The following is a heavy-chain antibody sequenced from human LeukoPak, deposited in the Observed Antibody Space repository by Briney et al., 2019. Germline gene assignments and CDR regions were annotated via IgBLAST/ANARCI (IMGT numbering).Heavy chain of an antibody. CDR3: ATAHKYSSSWYNNYYGMDV. Sequence: GGSLRLSCAASGFTFSSYAMHWVRQAPGKGLEWVAVISYDGSNKYYADSVKGRFTISRDNSKNTLYPQMNSLRAEDTAVYYCATAHKYSSSWYNNYYGMDVWGQGTTVTVSS. V-gene: IGHV3-30-3*01. CDR1: GFTFSSYA. CDR2: ISYDGSNK. J-gene: IGHJ6*02. D-gene: IGHD6-13*01.